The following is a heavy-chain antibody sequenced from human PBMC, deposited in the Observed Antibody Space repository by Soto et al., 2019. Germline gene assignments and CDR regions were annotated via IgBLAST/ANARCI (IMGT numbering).Heavy chain of an antibody. CDR2: IIPIFGTA. D-gene: IGHD3-3*01. V-gene: IGHV1-69*01. CDR1: GGTFSSYA. CDR3: ARSYDFWSGYYPTLSYFDY. Sequence: QVQLVQSGAEVKKPGSSVKVSCKASGGTFSSYAISWVRQAPGQGLEWMGGIIPIFGTANYAQKFQGRVTITADESTSTAYMELSSLRSEDTAVYYCARSYDFWSGYYPTLSYFDYWGQGTLVTVSS. J-gene: IGHJ4*02.